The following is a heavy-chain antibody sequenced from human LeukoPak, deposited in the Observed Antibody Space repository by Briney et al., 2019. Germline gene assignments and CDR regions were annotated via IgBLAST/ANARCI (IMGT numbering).Heavy chain of an antibody. D-gene: IGHD3-22*01. CDR3: ASGHDSSDYYSY. Sequence: GASVKVSCKASGGTFSSYAISWVRQAPGQGLEWMGRIIPILGIANYAQKFQGRVTITADKSTTTAYMELSSLRSEDTAVYYCASGHDSSDYYSYWGQGTLVTVSS. CDR2: IIPILGIA. CDR1: GGTFSSYA. V-gene: IGHV1-69*04. J-gene: IGHJ4*02.